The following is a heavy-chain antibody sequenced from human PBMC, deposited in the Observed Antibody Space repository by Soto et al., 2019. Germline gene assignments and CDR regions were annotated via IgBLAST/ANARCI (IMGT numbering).Heavy chain of an antibody. CDR1: GGTFSSFA. Sequence: SVKVSCKASGGTFSSFAIDWVRQAPGQGPEWLGGTIPILGTANYAQKLQGRVTIIADETTNTASLELTSLRSEDTAVYYCARGNALDIWGQGTTVTVSS. V-gene: IGHV1-69*13. J-gene: IGHJ6*02. CDR2: TIPILGTA. CDR3: ARGNALDI.